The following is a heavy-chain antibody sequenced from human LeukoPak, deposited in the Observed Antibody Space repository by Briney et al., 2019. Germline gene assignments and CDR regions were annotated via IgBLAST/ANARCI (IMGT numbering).Heavy chain of an antibody. CDR1: GGSFSGYY. CDR3: ARRYDFWSGYPPPLDY. J-gene: IGHJ4*02. Sequence: KTSETLSLTCAVFGGSFSGYYWNWIRQPPGKGLEWIGQINPSRNTNYNPSLKSRVTISVDTSKKQFSLKLSSVTAADTAVYYRARRYDFWSGYPPPLDYWGQGTLVTVSS. CDR2: INPSRNT. V-gene: IGHV4-34*01. D-gene: IGHD3-3*01.